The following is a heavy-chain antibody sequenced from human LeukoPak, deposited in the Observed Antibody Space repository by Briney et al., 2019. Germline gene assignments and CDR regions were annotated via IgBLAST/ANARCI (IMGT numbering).Heavy chain of an antibody. J-gene: IGHJ4*02. D-gene: IGHD3-10*01. Sequence: GGSLRLSCAASGFTFSSYTMNWVRQAPGKGLEWVSSISSSSSYIYYADSVKGRFTISRDNAKNSLYLQMNSLRAEDTAVYYCARGTMVRGVPRYYFDYWGQGTLVTVSS. CDR1: GFTFSSYT. CDR2: ISSSSSYI. V-gene: IGHV3-21*01. CDR3: ARGTMVRGVPRYYFDY.